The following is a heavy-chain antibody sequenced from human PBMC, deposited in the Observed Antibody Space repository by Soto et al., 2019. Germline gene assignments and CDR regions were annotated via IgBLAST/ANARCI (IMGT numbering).Heavy chain of an antibody. CDR2: INHSGST. D-gene: IGHD1-26*01. CDR1: GGSFSGYY. CDR3: ARAAGDSASYLDWFDP. V-gene: IGHV4-34*01. Sequence: SETLSLTCAVYGGSFSGYYWSWIRQPPGKGLEWIGEINHSGSTNYNPSLKSRVTISVDTSKNQFSLKLSSVTAADTAVYYCARAAGDSASYLDWFDPWGQGTLVTVSS. J-gene: IGHJ5*02.